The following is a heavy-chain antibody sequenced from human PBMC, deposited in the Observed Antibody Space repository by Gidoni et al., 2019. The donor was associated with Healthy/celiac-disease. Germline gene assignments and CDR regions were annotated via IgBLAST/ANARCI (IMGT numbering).Heavy chain of an antibody. CDR1: GDSDSSYSSL. D-gene: IGHD3-10*01. V-gene: IGHV6-1*01. CDR2: TYYRSKWYN. CDR3: ARDCATMVRGVIIGDAFDI. J-gene: IGHJ3*02. Sequence: QVQLQQSGPGLVKPSQTLSLTCAIPGDSDSSYSSLWNWIMQSPSRGIEWLGRTYYRSKWYNDYAVSVKSRITINPDTSKNQFSLQLNSVTPEDTAVYYCARDCATMVRGVIIGDAFDIWGQGTMVTVSS.